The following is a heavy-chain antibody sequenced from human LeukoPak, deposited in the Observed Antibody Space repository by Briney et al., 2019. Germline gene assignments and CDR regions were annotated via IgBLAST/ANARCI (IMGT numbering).Heavy chain of an antibody. CDR1: VYTFTSYY. CDR2: INPSGGST. Sequence: ASVQVSCKSSVYTFTSYYMHGVRQAPGRGREGMVIINPSGGSTSYAQKFQGRVTMTRDMSTSTVYMELSSLRSDDTAVYYCARVGIAVAGTGWFDPWGQGTLVTVSS. J-gene: IGHJ5*02. CDR3: ARVGIAVAGTGWFDP. D-gene: IGHD6-19*01. V-gene: IGHV1-46*01.